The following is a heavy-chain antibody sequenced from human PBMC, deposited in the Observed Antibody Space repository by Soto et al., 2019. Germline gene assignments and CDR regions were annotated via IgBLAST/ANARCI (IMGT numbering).Heavy chain of an antibody. D-gene: IGHD3-22*01. Sequence: SETLSLTCTVSGGSISGCYWSWIRQPPGKGLEWIGYMYYSGSTSYNPSLKSRVTMSVDTSKNQFSLKLSSVTAADTAVYYCALGLYDSRPPHFDYWGQGTLVTVSS. V-gene: IGHV4-59*01. J-gene: IGHJ4*02. CDR3: ALGLYDSRPPHFDY. CDR2: MYYSGST. CDR1: GGSISGCY.